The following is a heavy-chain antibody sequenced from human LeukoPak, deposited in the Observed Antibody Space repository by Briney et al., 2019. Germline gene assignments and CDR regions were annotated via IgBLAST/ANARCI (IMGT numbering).Heavy chain of an antibody. D-gene: IGHD4-23*01. V-gene: IGHV3-48*03. CDR2: ISSSGSTI. Sequence: GGSLRLSCAATGFTFSSYEMNWVRQAPGKGLEWVSYISSSGSTIYYADSVKGRFTISRDNAKNSLYLQMNSLRAEDTAVYYCARVFTVGPDAFDIWGQGTMVTVSS. J-gene: IGHJ3*02. CDR3: ARVFTVGPDAFDI. CDR1: GFTFSSYE.